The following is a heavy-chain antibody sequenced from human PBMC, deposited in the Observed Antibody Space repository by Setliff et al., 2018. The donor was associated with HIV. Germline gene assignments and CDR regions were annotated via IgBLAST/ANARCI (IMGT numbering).Heavy chain of an antibody. D-gene: IGHD6-13*01. V-gene: IGHV4-39*01. Sequence: SETLSLTCTVSGGSISSSYYWGWIRQPPGKGLQWIGSIYYRGSTYYNPSLKSRATISVDTSKNQFSLKLRSVTAADTALYYCARGRYRSRWYASDHYYIDVWGKGTTVTVSS. CDR2: IYYRGST. CDR1: GGSISSSYY. CDR3: ARGRYRSRWYASDHYYIDV. J-gene: IGHJ6*03.